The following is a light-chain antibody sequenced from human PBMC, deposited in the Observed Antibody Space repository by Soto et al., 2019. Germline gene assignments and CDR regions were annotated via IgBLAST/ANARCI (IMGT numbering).Light chain of an antibody. Sequence: EIVLTQSPATLSLSPGERATLSCRASQSVSSYIAWYQQKPGQAPRLLIYDASNRATGVPVRFSGSGSGTDFTLTISSLEPEDFAVYYCQQRGGWPPLTFGGGTKVEIK. V-gene: IGKV3-11*01. CDR3: QQRGGWPPLT. CDR1: QSVSSY. CDR2: DAS. J-gene: IGKJ4*01.